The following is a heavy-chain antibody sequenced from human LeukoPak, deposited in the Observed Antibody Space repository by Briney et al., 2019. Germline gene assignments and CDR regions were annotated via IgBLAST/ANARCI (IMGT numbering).Heavy chain of an antibody. CDR2: INHSGST. D-gene: IGHD1-26*01. V-gene: IGHV4-34*01. CDR1: GFIVSSNH. Sequence: GSLRLSCEASGFIVSSNHMSWVRQAPGKGLEWIGEINHSGSTNYNPSLKSRVTISVDTSKNQFSLKLSSVTAADTAVYYCASQVGALDYWGQGTLVTVSS. CDR3: ASQVGALDY. J-gene: IGHJ4*02.